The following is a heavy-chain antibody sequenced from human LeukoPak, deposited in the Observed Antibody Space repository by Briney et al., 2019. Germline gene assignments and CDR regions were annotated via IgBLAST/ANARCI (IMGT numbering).Heavy chain of an antibody. D-gene: IGHD3-22*01. V-gene: IGHV3-33*01. CDR3: ASAFTSTGYYYVEY. J-gene: IGHJ4*02. CDR1: GFTFSGFG. CDR2: IWYDGNNK. Sequence: PGGSLRLSCAASGFTFSGFGMRWVRQAPGKGLERVAVIWYDGNNKYYADSVKGRFTISRDNSKNTLYLQMNSLRAEDTAVYYCASAFTSTGYYYVEYWGQGTLVTVSS.